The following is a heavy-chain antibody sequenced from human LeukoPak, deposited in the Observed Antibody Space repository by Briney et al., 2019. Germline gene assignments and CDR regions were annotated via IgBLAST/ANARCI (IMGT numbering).Heavy chain of an antibody. CDR2: ASSDGSDK. D-gene: IGHD2-2*01. CDR3: ARAHSASWYAAY. V-gene: IGHV3-30*03. Sequence: PGGSLRLSCATSGFTVSSHYMSWVRQAPGKGLEWVALASSDGSDKQYAASVKGRFTISRDDSKNTLYLEMNTVKDEDTAVYYCARAHSASWYAAYWGHGTRVTVSP. J-gene: IGHJ4*03. CDR1: GFTVSSHY.